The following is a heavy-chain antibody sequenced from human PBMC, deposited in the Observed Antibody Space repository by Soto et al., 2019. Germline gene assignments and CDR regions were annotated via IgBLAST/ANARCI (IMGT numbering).Heavy chain of an antibody. CDR2: IYYSGST. CDR1: GGSISSGDYY. CDR3: ARGGSSSTPLWFDP. J-gene: IGHJ5*02. Sequence: SETLSLTCTVSGGSISSGDYYWSWIRQPPGKGLEWIGYIYYSGSTNYNPSLKSRVTISVDTSKNQFSLKLSSVTAADTAVYYCARGGSSSTPLWFDPWGQGTLVTVSS. D-gene: IGHD6-13*01. V-gene: IGHV4-61*08.